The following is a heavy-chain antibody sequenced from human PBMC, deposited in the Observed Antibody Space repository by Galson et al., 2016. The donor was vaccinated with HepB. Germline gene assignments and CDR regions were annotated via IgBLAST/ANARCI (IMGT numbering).Heavy chain of an antibody. Sequence: SLRLSCAASGFAFNTYWMSWVRHAPGKGLEWVANIKQDASEKYYVDSVKGRFTISRDNAKNSLYLQMNSITADDTAVHYCARDYRHCGADPMGAQGTLVTVSS. CDR2: IKQDASEK. J-gene: IGHJ4*02. D-gene: IGHD2-21*02. V-gene: IGHV3-7*01. CDR1: GFAFNTYW. CDR3: ARDYRHCGADPM.